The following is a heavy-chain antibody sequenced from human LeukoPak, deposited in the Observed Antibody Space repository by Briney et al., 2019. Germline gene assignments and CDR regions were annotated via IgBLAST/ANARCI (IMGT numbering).Heavy chain of an antibody. V-gene: IGHV5-51*01. D-gene: IGHD2-2*01. CDR3: ARHPRYCSSTSCYFDY. Sequence: HGESLKISCKGSGYSFTSYWIGWVRQMPGKGLEWVGIIYPGDSDTRYSPSFQGQVTISADKSISTAYLQWSSLKASDTAMYYCARHPRYCSSTSCYFDYWGQGTLVTVSS. CDR1: GYSFTSYW. J-gene: IGHJ4*02. CDR2: IYPGDSDT.